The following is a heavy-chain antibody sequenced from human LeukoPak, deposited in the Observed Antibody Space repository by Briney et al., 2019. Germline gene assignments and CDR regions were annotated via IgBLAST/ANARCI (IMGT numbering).Heavy chain of an antibody. D-gene: IGHD3-9*01. CDR3: ATDQRYAFDY. V-gene: IGHV3-48*02. CDR2: IRTTAEGAKYA. CDR1: GFTFSSYW. Sequence: GGSLRLSCAASGFTFSSYWMHWVRQAPGKGLVWISNIRTTAEGAKYAYYADSVKGRVTISRDDGKNTLYLHMNSLRDDDTAVYYCATDQRYAFDYWGQGILVTVSS. J-gene: IGHJ4*02.